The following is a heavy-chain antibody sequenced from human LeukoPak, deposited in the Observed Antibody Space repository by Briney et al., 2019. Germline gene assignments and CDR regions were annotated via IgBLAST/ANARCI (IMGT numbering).Heavy chain of an antibody. CDR3: ARSFDWTPFDY. Sequence: PGGSLRLSCAASGFTFSSYEMNWVRQAPGKGLEWVSYISSSGSTIHYADSVKGRFTISRDNAKNSLYLQMNSLRAEDTAVYYCARSFDWTPFDYWGQGALVTVSS. CDR2: ISSSGSTI. V-gene: IGHV3-48*03. D-gene: IGHD3-9*01. CDR1: GFTFSSYE. J-gene: IGHJ4*02.